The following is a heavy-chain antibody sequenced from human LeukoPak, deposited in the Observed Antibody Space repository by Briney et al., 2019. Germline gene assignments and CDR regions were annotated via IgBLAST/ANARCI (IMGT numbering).Heavy chain of an antibody. CDR3: ATEYKGY. V-gene: IGHV3-7*05. CDR1: EFTFSTYW. CDR2: IKQDGSEE. J-gene: IGHJ4*02. Sequence: GGSLRLSCVGSEFTFSTYWMSWVRQAPGKGLEWLANIKQDGSEEYYVDSVKGRLAISRNNAKNSLYLQINSLTADDTGIYYCATEYKGYWGQGTLVTVSS. D-gene: IGHD2-15*01.